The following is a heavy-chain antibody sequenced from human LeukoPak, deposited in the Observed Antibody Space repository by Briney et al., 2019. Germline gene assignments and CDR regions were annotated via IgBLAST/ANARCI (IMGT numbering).Heavy chain of an antibody. V-gene: IGHV3-74*01. CDR2: IDGGGSST. D-gene: IGHD3-22*01. Sequence: PGGSLRLSCAGSGFLFGSHWMHWARQVPGKGPVWVSRIDGGGSSTSYADSVKGRFFISRDNGKSILYLQMNSLRVEDTAVYYCARGPGSSGGAYVGDYWGHGTLVTVSS. J-gene: IGHJ4*01. CDR3: ARGPGSSGGAYVGDY. CDR1: GFLFGSHW.